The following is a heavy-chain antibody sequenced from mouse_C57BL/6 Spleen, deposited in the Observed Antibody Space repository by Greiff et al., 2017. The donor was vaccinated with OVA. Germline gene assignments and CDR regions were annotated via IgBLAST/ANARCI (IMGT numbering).Heavy chain of an antibody. CDR2: INYDGSST. CDR3: AREKGGYDYDGSWFAY. V-gene: IGHV5-16*01. D-gene: IGHD2-4*01. J-gene: IGHJ3*01. Sequence: EVKLQESEGGLVQPGSSMKLSCTASGFTFSDYYMAWVRQVPEKGLEWVANINYDGSSTYYLDSLKSRFIISRDNAKNILYLHMSSLKSEDTATYYCAREKGGYDYDGSWFAYWGQGTLVTVSA. CDR1: GFTFSDYY.